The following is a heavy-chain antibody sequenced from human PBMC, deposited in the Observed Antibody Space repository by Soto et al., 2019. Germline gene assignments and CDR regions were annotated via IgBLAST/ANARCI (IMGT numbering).Heavy chain of an antibody. D-gene: IGHD6-19*01. V-gene: IGHV4-39*01. CDR3: ARTQQWLVRRWFDP. CDR1: GGSISSSSYY. Sequence: QLQLQESGPGLVKPSETLSLTCTVSGGSISSSSYYWGWIRQPPGKGLEWIGSIYYSGSTYYNPSLKSRVTISVDTSKNQFSLKLSSVTAADTAVYYCARTQQWLVRRWFDPWGQGTLVTVSS. CDR2: IYYSGST. J-gene: IGHJ5*02.